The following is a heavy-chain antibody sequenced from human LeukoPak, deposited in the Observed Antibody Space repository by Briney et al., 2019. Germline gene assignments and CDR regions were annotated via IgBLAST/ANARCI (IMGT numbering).Heavy chain of an antibody. D-gene: IGHD2-21*02. Sequence: SETLSLTCTVSGGSISSYYWSWIRQPPGKGLEWIGYIYYSGSTNYNPSLKSRVTISVDTSKNQFSLKLSSVTAADTAVYYCARYNLAYCGGDCYPESDAFDIWGQGTMVTVSS. CDR2: IYYSGST. CDR3: ARYNLAYCGGDCYPESDAFDI. V-gene: IGHV4-59*08. J-gene: IGHJ3*02. CDR1: GGSISSYY.